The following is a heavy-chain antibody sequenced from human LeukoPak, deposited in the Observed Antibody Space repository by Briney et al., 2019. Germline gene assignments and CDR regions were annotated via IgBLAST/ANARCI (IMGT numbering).Heavy chain of an antibody. D-gene: IGHD3-10*01. CDR2: ISHTGSTM. Sequence: EGSLRLSCAASGFTFSRFWMNWVRQASGKGLEWVSYISHTGSTMSYADSVKGRFTISRDNARNSLHLQMNSLRAEDTAVYYCAIPPLSGTGSSRPLAEIDVWGQRTTVTVSS. CDR1: GFTFSRFW. CDR3: AIPPLSGTGSSRPLAEIDV. V-gene: IGHV3-48*04. J-gene: IGHJ6*02.